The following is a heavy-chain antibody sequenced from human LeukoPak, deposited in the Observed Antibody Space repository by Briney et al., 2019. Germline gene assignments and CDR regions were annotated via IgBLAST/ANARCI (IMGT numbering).Heavy chain of an antibody. D-gene: IGHD3-10*01. CDR3: AKLGPTMVREGEGFDY. V-gene: IGHV3-30*02. Sequence: GGSLRFSCAASGFTFSSYGMHWVRQAPGKGLEWVAFIRYDGSNKYYADSVKGRFTISRDNSKNTLYLQMNSLRAEDTAVYYCAKLGPTMVREGEGFDYWGQGTLVTVSS. CDR1: GFTFSSYG. J-gene: IGHJ4*02. CDR2: IRYDGSNK.